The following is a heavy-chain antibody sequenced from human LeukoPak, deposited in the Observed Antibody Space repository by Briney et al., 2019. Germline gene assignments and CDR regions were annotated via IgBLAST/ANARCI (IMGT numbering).Heavy chain of an antibody. J-gene: IGHJ4*02. CDR2: IYYSGST. Sequence: SEALSLTYTVSGGSISSSSYYWGWIRQPPGKGLEWIGSIYYSGSTYYNPSLKSRVTISVDTSKNQFSLKLSSVTAADTAVYYCATTSSIAARPDYWGQGTLVTVSS. V-gene: IGHV4-39*01. D-gene: IGHD6-6*01. CDR1: GGSISSSSYY. CDR3: ATTSSIAARPDY.